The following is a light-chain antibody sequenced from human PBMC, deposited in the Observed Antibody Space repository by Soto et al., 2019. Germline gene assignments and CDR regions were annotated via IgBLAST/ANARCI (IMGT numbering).Light chain of an antibody. CDR1: NSDVGGYNY. Sequence: QSALTQPASVSGSPGQSITIPCTGTNSDVGGYNYVSWYQHHPGKAPKLMIYEVFNRPSGVSSRLSGSKSGSTASLTISGLQAEDEADYYCSSYTTTNTLYVFGTGTKLTVL. CDR2: EVF. CDR3: SSYTTTNTLYV. J-gene: IGLJ1*01. V-gene: IGLV2-14*01.